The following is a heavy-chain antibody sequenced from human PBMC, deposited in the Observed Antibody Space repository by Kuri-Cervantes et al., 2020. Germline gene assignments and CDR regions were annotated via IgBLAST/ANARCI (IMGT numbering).Heavy chain of an antibody. J-gene: IGHJ6*03. CDR1: GFTFSIHG. CDR3: AKSALGSSVWPKNHYYYYMDV. Sequence: GGSLRLSCTASGFTFSIHGMHWVRQAPGKGLEWVAFMRDDGGDEYYADSVKGRFTISGDNSKNTLYLQMNSLRADDTAVYYCAKSALGSSVWPKNHYYYYMDVWGKGTTVTVSS. CDR2: MRDDGGDE. D-gene: IGHD6-19*01. V-gene: IGHV3-30*02.